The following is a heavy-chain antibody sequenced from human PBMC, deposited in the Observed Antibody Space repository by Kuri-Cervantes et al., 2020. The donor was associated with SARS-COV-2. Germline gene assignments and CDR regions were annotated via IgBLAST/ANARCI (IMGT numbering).Heavy chain of an antibody. J-gene: IGHJ3*02. D-gene: IGHD2-2*02. CDR1: GGAINTYNW. Sequence: ESLKISCVVSGGAINTYNWWTWVRQPTGKGLQWIGEIFHDGSTKFNPSLSLRGRVTMSLDKSKNQFSLNLTSVTAADTAVYYCARESTYTFDIWGQGTLVTVSS. CDR2: IFHDGST. V-gene: IGHV4/OR15-8*01. CDR3: ARESTYTFDI.